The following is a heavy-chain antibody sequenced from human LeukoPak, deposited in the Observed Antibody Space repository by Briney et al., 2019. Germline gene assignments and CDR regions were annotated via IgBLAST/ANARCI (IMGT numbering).Heavy chain of an antibody. CDR2: IYYSGST. CDR3: ASCSTSCYGYMDV. CDR1: GGSISSSSYY. Sequence: SETLSLTCTVSGGSISSSSYYWGWLRQPPGKGLEWIGSIYYSGSTYYNPSLKSRVTISVDTSKNQFSLKLSSVTSAYTAVYYCASCSTSCYGYMDVWGKGTTVTVSS. J-gene: IGHJ6*03. D-gene: IGHD2-2*01. V-gene: IGHV4-39*01.